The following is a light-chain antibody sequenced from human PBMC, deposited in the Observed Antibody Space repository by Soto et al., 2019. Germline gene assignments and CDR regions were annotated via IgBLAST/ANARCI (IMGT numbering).Light chain of an antibody. CDR2: DVT. CDR1: SSDVGAYNY. J-gene: IGLJ1*01. Sequence: QSVLTQPASVSGSPGQSITISCTGTSSDVGAYNYVSWYQQHPGKAPQLMIYDVTNRPSGVSNRFSGSKSGYTASLTISGLQAEDEADYYCSSYTTSSTYVFGTGTKLTVL. CDR3: SSYTTSSTYV. V-gene: IGLV2-14*03.